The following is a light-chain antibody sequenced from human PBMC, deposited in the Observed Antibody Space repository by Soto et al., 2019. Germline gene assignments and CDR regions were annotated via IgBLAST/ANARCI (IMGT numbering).Light chain of an antibody. V-gene: IGKV3-20*01. CDR3: QQYGTSPLT. Sequence: IVLTQSPGTLSLSPGEGATLSCRASQSVRGGYLAWYQHKPGQAPRLLIYGASSTATGIQDRFSGSGSGTEFTLTIRRLAPEDFAVYYCQQYGTSPLTFGQGTKVEIK. CDR2: GAS. J-gene: IGKJ1*01. CDR1: QSVRGGY.